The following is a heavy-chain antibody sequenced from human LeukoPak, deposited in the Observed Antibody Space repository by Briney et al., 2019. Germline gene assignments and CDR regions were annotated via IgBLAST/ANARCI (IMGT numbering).Heavy chain of an antibody. J-gene: IGHJ4*02. CDR1: DGSISGHY. CDR2: IYSSGST. CDR3: ARRGVEDTITTGENFFNY. V-gene: IGHV4-4*07. Sequence: SETLSLTCTVSDGSISGHYWNWIRHPAGKGLEWIGRIYSSGSTIYNPSLKSRVTMSVDTSKNQFSLKMSSVTAADTAVYYCARRGVEDTITTGENFFNYWGQGTLVTVSS. D-gene: IGHD3-10*01.